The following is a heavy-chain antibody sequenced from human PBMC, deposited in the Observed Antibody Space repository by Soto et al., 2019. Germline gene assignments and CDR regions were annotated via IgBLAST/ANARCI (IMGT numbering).Heavy chain of an antibody. CDR1: GYTFTVYY. CDR2: INPNSGGT. CDR3: ARGPQEYGDYGEYVQH. D-gene: IGHD4-17*01. V-gene: IGHV1-2*02. Sequence: QVQLVQSGAEVKKPGASMKVSCKASGYTFTVYYMNWVRQAPGQGLEWMGWINPNSGGTNYAQKFQGRVTMTRDTSIRTAYMELIRLRSDDTAIYYCARGPQEYGDYGEYVQHWGQGTRVTFSS. J-gene: IGHJ1*01.